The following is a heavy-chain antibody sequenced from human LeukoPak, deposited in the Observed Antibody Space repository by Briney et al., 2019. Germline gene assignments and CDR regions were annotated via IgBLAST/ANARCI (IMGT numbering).Heavy chain of an antibody. Sequence: PGGSLRLSCAASGFTFSSYSMNWVRQAPGKGLECVSSISTGSSYIYYADSVKGRFTISRDNAKNSLYLQMNSLRAEDTAVYYCARDRVGVSAYDSLFDYWGQGTLVTVSS. CDR1: GFTFSSYS. CDR3: ARDRVGVSAYDSLFDY. V-gene: IGHV3-21*01. D-gene: IGHD5-12*01. J-gene: IGHJ4*02. CDR2: ISTGSSYI.